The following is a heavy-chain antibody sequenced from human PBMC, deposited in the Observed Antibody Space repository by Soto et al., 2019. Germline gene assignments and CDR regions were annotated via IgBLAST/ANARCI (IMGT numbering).Heavy chain of an antibody. CDR3: ARHSYSDYRDY. CDR2: IYPGDSDT. J-gene: IGHJ4*02. D-gene: IGHD1-26*01. CDR1: GYFFSNYW. V-gene: IGHV5-51*01. Sequence: EVQLVQSGAEVKKPGESLKISCTATGYFFSNYWIGWVRQMPGRGLEWMGIIYPGDSDTRYSPSFQGQVTISADKSISTVYLQWSSLKASDTAMYYCARHSYSDYRDYWRQGTHVTVSS.